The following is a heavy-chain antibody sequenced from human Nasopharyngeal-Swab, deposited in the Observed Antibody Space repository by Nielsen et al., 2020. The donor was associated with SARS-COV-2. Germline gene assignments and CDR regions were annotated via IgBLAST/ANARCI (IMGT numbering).Heavy chain of an antibody. Sequence: GESLKISCAASGFTVGRNFMSWVRQAPGKGLEWVTFISSDDSPQYADSVKGRFTISRHTSENTMYLQMNSLRAEDTAIYYCPRVGYLYLYGAFDIWGQGTLVTVSS. V-gene: IGHV3-53*04. J-gene: IGHJ3*02. CDR2: ISSDDSP. CDR1: GFTVGRNF. CDR3: PRVGYLYLYGAFDI. D-gene: IGHD1-1*01.